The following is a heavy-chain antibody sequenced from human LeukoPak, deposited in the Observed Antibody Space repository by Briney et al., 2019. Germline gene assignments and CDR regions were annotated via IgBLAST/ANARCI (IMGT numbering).Heavy chain of an antibody. J-gene: IGHJ4*02. CDR3: ASLFL. V-gene: IGHV3-9*01. CDR2: ISWNSGSI. D-gene: IGHD3-3*01. CDR1: GFTFDDYA. Sequence: GGSLRLSCAASGFTFDDYAMHWVRQAPGKGLEWVSGISWNSGSIGYADSVKGRFTISRDNSKNTLYLQMNSLRAEDTAMYYCASLFLGGQGTLVTVSS.